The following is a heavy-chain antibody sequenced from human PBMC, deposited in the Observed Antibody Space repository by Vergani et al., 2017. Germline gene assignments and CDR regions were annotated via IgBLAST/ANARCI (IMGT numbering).Heavy chain of an antibody. CDR1: GASVNSYY. J-gene: IGHJ4*02. D-gene: IGHD3-22*01. V-gene: IGHV4-59*08. CDR2: VSFRGDT. Sequence: QVKLQESGPGLVKPSETLSLTCTVSGASVNSYYWSWIRQPPGKGLEWMGYVSFRGDTLYDPSVKGRMTISLNTSSNQFSLKLYSLTAADTAIYYCARHVTQDYYNDSDYFDYWGLGTLVSVSS. CDR3: ARHVTQDYYNDSDYFDY.